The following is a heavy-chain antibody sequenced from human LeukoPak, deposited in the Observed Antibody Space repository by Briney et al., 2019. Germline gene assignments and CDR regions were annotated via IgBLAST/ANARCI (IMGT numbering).Heavy chain of an antibody. Sequence: GGSLRLSCTASEFTVIRNYMLWVRQAPGKGLEWVSLIFSNGDTHYADSVKGRFTISRDTSKNTVSLQMNSLRVEDTAMYYCTRDQMNYWGQGTLVTVSS. V-gene: IGHV3-53*01. CDR2: IFSNGDT. CDR3: TRDQMNY. D-gene: IGHD5-24*01. CDR1: EFTVIRNY. J-gene: IGHJ4*02.